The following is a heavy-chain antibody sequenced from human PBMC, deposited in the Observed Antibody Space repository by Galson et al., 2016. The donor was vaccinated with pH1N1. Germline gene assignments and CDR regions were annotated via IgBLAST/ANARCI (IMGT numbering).Heavy chain of an antibody. CDR2: IIPIFNTT. D-gene: IGHD3-22*01. CDR3: AREDYYDTDLSDWYFDL. V-gene: IGHV1-69*13. J-gene: IGHJ2*01. CDR1: GYSVTRYY. Sequence: SVKVSCKASGYSVTRYYMHWVRQAPGQGLEWMGGIIPIFNTTKYAQNFQGRVTITADELTTTAYMELTSLRSDDTAMYFCAREDYYDTDLSDWYFDLWGRGTLLTVSS.